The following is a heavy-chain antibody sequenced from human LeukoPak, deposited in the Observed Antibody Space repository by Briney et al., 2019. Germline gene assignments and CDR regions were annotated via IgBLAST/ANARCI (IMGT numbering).Heavy chain of an antibody. Sequence: PGGSLRLSCAASGFTFSTYAMSWVRQAPGKGLEWVSAISGSGGSTNYADSVKGRFTISRDNSKNTLYLQMNSLRAEDTAVYYCAKGGGLSSPIANWGQGTLVTVSS. CDR1: GFTFSTYA. CDR2: ISGSGGST. J-gene: IGHJ4*02. D-gene: IGHD1-26*01. V-gene: IGHV3-23*01. CDR3: AKGGGLSSPIAN.